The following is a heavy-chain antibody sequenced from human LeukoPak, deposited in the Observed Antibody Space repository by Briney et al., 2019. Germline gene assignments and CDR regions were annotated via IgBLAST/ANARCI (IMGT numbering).Heavy chain of an antibody. Sequence: ASVKVSCKASGYTFTSYGISRVRQAPGQGLEWMGWISAYNGNTNYAQKLQGRVTMTTDTSTSTAYMELRSLRSDDTAVYYCARDRVFFGVVDPLDYWGQGTLVTVSS. V-gene: IGHV1-18*01. CDR1: GYTFTSYG. D-gene: IGHD3-3*01. J-gene: IGHJ4*02. CDR2: ISAYNGNT. CDR3: ARDRVFFGVVDPLDY.